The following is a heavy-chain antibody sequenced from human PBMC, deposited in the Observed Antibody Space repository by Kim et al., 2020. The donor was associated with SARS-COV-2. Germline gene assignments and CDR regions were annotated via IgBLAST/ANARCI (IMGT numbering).Heavy chain of an antibody. J-gene: IGHJ3*02. D-gene: IGHD4-17*01. CDR3: ARDVFEYPLFAVTERPDAFDI. V-gene: IGHV3-11*05. Sequence: GGSLRLSCAASGFTFSDYYMSWIRQAPGKGLEWVSYISSSSSYTNYADSVKGRFTISRDNAKDSLYLQMNSLRAEDTAVYYCARDVFEYPLFAVTERPDAFDIWGQGTMVTVSS. CDR2: ISSSSSYT. CDR1: GFTFSDYY.